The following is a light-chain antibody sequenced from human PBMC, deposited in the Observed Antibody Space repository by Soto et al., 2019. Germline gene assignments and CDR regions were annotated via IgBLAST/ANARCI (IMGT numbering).Light chain of an antibody. J-gene: IGLJ3*02. CDR2: EDY. Sequence: NFMLTQPHSVSESPGKTVIISCTGSSGSIATNYVQWYQQRPDSAPTTVIYEDYQRPSGVPDRFSGSIDSSSNSASLTISGLKTEDEADYYCQSYDNNNWVFGGGTKLTVL. CDR1: SGSIATNY. V-gene: IGLV6-57*02. CDR3: QSYDNNNWV.